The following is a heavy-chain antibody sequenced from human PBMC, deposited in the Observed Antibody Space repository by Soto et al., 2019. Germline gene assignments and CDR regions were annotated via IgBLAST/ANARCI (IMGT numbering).Heavy chain of an antibody. CDR1: GGTFSSYA. J-gene: IGHJ6*02. CDR2: IIPIFGTA. CDR3: AREATVTTARFYYYYGMDV. D-gene: IGHD4-4*01. V-gene: IGHV1-69*13. Sequence: SVNVSCKASGGTFSSYAISWVRQAPGQGLEWMGGIIPIFGTANYAQKFQGRVTITADESTSTAYMELSSLRSEDTAVYYCAREATVTTARFYYYYGMDVWGQGTTVTVSS.